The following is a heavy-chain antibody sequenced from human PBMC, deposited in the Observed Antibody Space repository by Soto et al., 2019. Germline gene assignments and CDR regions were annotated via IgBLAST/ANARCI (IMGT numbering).Heavy chain of an antibody. D-gene: IGHD5-18*01. J-gene: IGHJ6*02. CDR2: INSDESST. Sequence: EVQLVESGGGLVQPGGSLRLSCAASGFTFRSYWMHWVRQAPGEGLVWVSRINSDESSTNYADSVKGRFTISRDNAKNTLYLQMNSLRAEDTAVYYCARDGYTYGYGAMDVWGQGTTVTVSS. CDR1: GFTFRSYW. CDR3: ARDGYTYGYGAMDV. V-gene: IGHV3-74*01.